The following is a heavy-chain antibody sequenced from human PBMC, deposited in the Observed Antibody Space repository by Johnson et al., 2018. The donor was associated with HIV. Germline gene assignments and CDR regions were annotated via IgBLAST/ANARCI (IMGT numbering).Heavy chain of an antibody. Sequence: VQLVESGGGLVQPGRSLRLSCAASGFTFDDYAMHWVRPAPGKGLEWVSGISWNSGSIGYAASVKGRFTISRDNAKNSLYLQMHSLRAEDTALYYCAGAIRVTMGGDAFDIWGQGTMVTVSS. CDR1: GFTFDDYA. D-gene: IGHD3-10*01. J-gene: IGHJ3*02. CDR3: AGAIRVTMGGDAFDI. V-gene: IGHV3-9*01. CDR2: ISWNSGSI.